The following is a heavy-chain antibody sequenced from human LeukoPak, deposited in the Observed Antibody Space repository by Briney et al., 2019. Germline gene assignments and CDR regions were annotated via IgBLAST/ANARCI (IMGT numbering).Heavy chain of an antibody. Sequence: GGSLRLSCAASGFTFSNSWITWVRQAPGKGLEWVANIKEDGSVKNYVDSVRSRFTTSRDNAKNSVYLQMTSLRVEDTAVYYCARDRGYNSLDYWGQGTLVTVPS. V-gene: IGHV3-7*01. CDR3: ARDRGYNSLDY. CDR1: GFTFSNSW. J-gene: IGHJ4*02. D-gene: IGHD6-19*01. CDR2: IKEDGSVK.